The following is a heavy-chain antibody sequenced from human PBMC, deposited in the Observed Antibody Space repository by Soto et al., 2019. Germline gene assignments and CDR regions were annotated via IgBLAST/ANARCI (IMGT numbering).Heavy chain of an antibody. V-gene: IGHV4-39*01. CDR3: ARYGRWEILFYYYGMGV. Sequence: PSETLSLTCTVSGGSISSSSYYWGWIRQPPGKGLEWIGSIYYSGSTYYNPSLKSRVTISVDTSKNQFSLKLSSVTAADTAVYYCARYGRWEILFYYYGMGVWGQGTTVNVSS. CDR1: GGSISSSSYY. J-gene: IGHJ6*02. D-gene: IGHD1-26*01. CDR2: IYYSGST.